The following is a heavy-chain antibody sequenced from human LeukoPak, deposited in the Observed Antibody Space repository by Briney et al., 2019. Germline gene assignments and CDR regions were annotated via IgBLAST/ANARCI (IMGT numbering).Heavy chain of an antibody. CDR1: GFTFSSYG. CDR2: ISYDGSNK. D-gene: IGHD3-9*01. J-gene: IGHJ4*02. Sequence: PGGSLRLSCAASGFTFSSYGMHWVRQAPGKGLGWEAGISYDGSNKYYADSVKGRFTISRDNSKTTLYLQMNSLRAEDTAVYYCAKPAALRYFDWLSPGTDWGQGTLVTVSS. V-gene: IGHV3-30*18. CDR3: AKPAALRYFDWLSPGTD.